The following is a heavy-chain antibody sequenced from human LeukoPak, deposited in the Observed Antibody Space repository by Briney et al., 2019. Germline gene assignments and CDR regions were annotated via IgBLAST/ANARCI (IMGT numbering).Heavy chain of an antibody. Sequence: ASVKVSCKASGYTFTSYGISWVRQAPGQGLEWMGWISAYNGNTNYAQKLQGRVTMTTDTSTSTAYMELRSLRSDATAVYYCARDCNGWFGGFAVDFDYWGQGTLVTVSS. V-gene: IGHV1-18*01. CDR3: ARDCNGWFGGFAVDFDY. D-gene: IGHD3-10*01. J-gene: IGHJ4*02. CDR1: GYTFTSYG. CDR2: ISAYNGNT.